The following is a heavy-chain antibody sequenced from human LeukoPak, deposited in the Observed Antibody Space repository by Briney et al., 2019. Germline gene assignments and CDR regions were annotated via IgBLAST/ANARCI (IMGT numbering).Heavy chain of an antibody. Sequence: GGSLRLSCAASGFTFSSYAMHWVRQAPGKGLEWVAVISYDGSNKYYADSVKGRFTISRDNSKNTPYLQMNSLRAEDTAVYYCARDLEYYYYGMDVWAKGPRSPSP. J-gene: IGHJ6*02. CDR1: GFTFSSYA. V-gene: IGHV3-30-3*01. CDR3: ARDLEYYYYGMDV. CDR2: ISYDGSNK.